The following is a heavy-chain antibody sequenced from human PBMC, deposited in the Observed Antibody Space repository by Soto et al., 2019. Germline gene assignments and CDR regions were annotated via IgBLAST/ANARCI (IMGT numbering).Heavy chain of an antibody. Sequence: SETLSLTCTVSGGSISNYYWSWIRQPPGKRLEWIGYIYYSGRTNYNPSLKSRITIKLSSVTAADTAVYYCARHRYSYGVYYFDYWGQGTLVTVS. D-gene: IGHD5-18*01. CDR2: IYYSGRT. CDR3: ARHRYSYGVYYFDY. V-gene: IGHV4-59*08. CDR1: GGSISNYY. J-gene: IGHJ4*02.